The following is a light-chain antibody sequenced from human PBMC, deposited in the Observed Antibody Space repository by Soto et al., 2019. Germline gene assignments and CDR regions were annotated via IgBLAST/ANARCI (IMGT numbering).Light chain of an antibody. CDR2: RNS. Sequence: SYELTQPLSVSVALGQTARITCGGNNIGNKNVHWYQPKPGQAPVLVIYRNSNRPSGIPERFSGSNSGNTATLTISRAQAGDEADYYCQVWDSSTVFGTGTKLTVL. V-gene: IGLV3-9*01. J-gene: IGLJ1*01. CDR3: QVWDSSTV. CDR1: NIGNKN.